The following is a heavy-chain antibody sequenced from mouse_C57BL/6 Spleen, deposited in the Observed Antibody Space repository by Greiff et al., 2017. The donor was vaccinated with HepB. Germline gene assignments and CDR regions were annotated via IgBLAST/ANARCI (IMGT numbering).Heavy chain of an antibody. V-gene: IGHV1-82*01. CDR2: IYPGDGDT. D-gene: IGHD2-1*01. CDR3: ARGPIYYGNYGGAMDY. J-gene: IGHJ4*01. Sequence: VQLQQSGPELVKPGASVKISCKASGYAFSSSWMNWVKQRPGKGLEWIGRIYPGDGDTNYNGKFKGKATLTADKSSSTAYMQLSSLTSEDSAVYFCARGPIYYGNYGGAMDYWGQGTSVTVSS. CDR1: GYAFSSSW.